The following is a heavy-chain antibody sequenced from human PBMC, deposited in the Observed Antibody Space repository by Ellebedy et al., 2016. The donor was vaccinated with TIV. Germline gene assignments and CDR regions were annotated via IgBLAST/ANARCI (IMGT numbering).Heavy chain of an antibody. CDR3: ARGYGGTSAYWYFDL. J-gene: IGHJ2*01. Sequence: GESLKISCAASGFTFTSHGMHWVRQAPGKGLEWVALIWTDGSTKYYVDSVKGRFTVSRDNSKNILYLQMSSLGAEDTDMYYCARGYGGTSAYWYFDLWGRGTLVTVSS. V-gene: IGHV3-33*01. CDR2: IWTDGSTK. D-gene: IGHD4-23*01. CDR1: GFTFTSHG.